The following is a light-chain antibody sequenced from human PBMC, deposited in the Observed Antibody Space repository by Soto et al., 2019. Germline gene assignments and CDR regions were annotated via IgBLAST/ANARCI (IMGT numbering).Light chain of an antibody. CDR2: DVS. CDR1: SSDVGGYNY. J-gene: IGLJ1*01. V-gene: IGLV2-14*01. Sequence: LTQPASVSGSPGQSITISCTGTSSDVGGYNYVSWYQQHPGKAPKLLIYDVSNRPSGVSNRFSGSKSGNTASLTISGLQAEDDADYYCGSYTSSSTRVFGTGTKVTVL. CDR3: GSYTSSSTRV.